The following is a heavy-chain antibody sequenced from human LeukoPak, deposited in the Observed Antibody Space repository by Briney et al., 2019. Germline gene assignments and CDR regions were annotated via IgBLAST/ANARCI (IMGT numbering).Heavy chain of an antibody. V-gene: IGHV3-23*01. CDR1: GFTFNSYA. CDR3: AKEENDYYDSSGYYPIDY. D-gene: IGHD3-22*01. J-gene: IGHJ4*02. CDR2: ISGRGGTT. Sequence: GGSLRLSCAASGFTFNSYAMTWVRQAPRKGLEWVSSISGRGGTTDYADSVKGRFTISRDNSQNTLYLQMNSLRAEDTAVYYCAKEENDYYDSSGYYPIDYWGQGTLVTVSS.